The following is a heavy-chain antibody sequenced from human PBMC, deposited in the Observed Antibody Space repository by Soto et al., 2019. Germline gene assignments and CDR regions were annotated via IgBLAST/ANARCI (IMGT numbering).Heavy chain of an antibody. V-gene: IGHV4-34*01. Sequence: QVQLQQWGAGLLKPLETLSLTCAVSGGSLRGYYWSWIRQSPVNGLEWIGEINYSGGTNYNPSLKSRVTISVDTSQNQFSLRLISLTAAATAVYYCAKSAPVGAANFDVWGQGTMVTVS. D-gene: IGHD1-26*01. CDR1: GGSLRGYY. J-gene: IGHJ3*01. CDR2: INYSGGT. CDR3: AKSAPVGAANFDV.